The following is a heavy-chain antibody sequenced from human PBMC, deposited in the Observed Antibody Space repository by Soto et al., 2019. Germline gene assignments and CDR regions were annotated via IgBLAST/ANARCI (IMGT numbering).Heavy chain of an antibody. V-gene: IGHV4-39*01. Sequence: PSETLSLTCTVSGGSISSSSYYWGWIRQPPGKGLEWIGSIYYSGSTYYNPSLKSRITVNPDTSKNQFSLQLTSVTPEDTAVYYCAGTTSHYWYYMDVWGKGTTVTVSS. J-gene: IGHJ6*03. CDR3: AGTTSHYWYYMDV. CDR2: IYYSGST. D-gene: IGHD1-7*01. CDR1: GGSISSSSYY.